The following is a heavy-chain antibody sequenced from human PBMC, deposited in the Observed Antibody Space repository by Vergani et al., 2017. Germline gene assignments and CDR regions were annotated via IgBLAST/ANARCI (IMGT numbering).Heavy chain of an antibody. V-gene: IGHV3-73*01. Sequence: VQLVESGGGVVQPGRSLRLSCAASGFTFSSYAMHWVRQASGKGLEWVGRIRSKANSYATAYAASVKGRFTISRDDSKNTAYLQMNSLKTEDTAVYYCTRSLKYSSSWVDAFDIWGQGTMVSVSS. CDR2: IRSKANSYAT. J-gene: IGHJ3*02. CDR1: GFTFSSYA. D-gene: IGHD6-13*01. CDR3: TRSLKYSSSWVDAFDI.